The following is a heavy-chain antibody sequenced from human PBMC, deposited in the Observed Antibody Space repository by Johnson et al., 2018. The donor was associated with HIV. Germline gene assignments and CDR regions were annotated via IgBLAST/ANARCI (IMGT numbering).Heavy chain of an antibody. V-gene: IGHV3-23*04. CDR3: AKARRAYDSRGYYYAYDAFDL. Sequence: VQLVESGGGLVQPGGSLRLSCAASGFTFSSYAMSWVRQAPGKGLEWVSAVSGSGTGTYYADPVKGRVTIPRDNSKSTLFLQRNSLRAEDTAVYYCAKARRAYDSRGYYYAYDAFDLWGQGTMVTVSS. J-gene: IGHJ3*01. CDR1: GFTFSSYA. D-gene: IGHD3-22*01. CDR2: VSGSGTGT.